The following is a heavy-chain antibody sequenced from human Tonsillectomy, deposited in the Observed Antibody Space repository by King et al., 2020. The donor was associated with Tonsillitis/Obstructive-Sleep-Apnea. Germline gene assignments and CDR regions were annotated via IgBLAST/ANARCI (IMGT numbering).Heavy chain of an antibody. CDR3: ARATSHSGYDYGGMDV. V-gene: IGHV3-30*04. CDR2: ISYDGSNK. Sequence: VQLVESGGGVVQPGRSLRLSCAASGFTFSTYAMHWVRQAPGKGLEWVAVISYDGSNKYYADSVKGRFTISRDNSKNTLYLQMNSLRAEDTAVYYCARATSHSGYDYGGMDVWVQGTTVTVSS. CDR1: GFTFSTYA. J-gene: IGHJ6*02. D-gene: IGHD6-19*01.